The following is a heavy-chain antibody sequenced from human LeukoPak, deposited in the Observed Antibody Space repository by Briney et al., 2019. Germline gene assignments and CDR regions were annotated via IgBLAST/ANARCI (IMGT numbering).Heavy chain of an antibody. CDR1: GFSFMNAW. J-gene: IGHJ4*02. Sequence: GGXLRLSCAASGFSFMNAWMIWVRQAPGKGLEWVGRIKSNADGGTPDYAAPARGRFTISRDDSKNTLHLQMNSLKTEDTAVYYCTTFYHEYSPYWGRGTLVTVSS. D-gene: IGHD2/OR15-2a*01. V-gene: IGHV3-15*01. CDR3: TTFYHEYSPY. CDR2: IKSNADGGTP.